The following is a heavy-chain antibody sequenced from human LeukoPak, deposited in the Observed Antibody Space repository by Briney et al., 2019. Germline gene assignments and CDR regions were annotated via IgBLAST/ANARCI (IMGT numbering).Heavy chain of an antibody. CDR2: INHSGST. CDR1: GGSFSGYY. CDR3: ARGRHGYSYGPRGETLDY. D-gene: IGHD5-18*01. J-gene: IGHJ4*02. Sequence: SETLSLTCAVYGGSFSGYYWSWIRQPPGKGLEWIGEINHSGSTNYNPSLKSRVTISVDTSKNQFSLKLSSVTAADTAVYYCARGRHGYSYGPRGETLDYWGQGTLVTVSS. V-gene: IGHV4-34*01.